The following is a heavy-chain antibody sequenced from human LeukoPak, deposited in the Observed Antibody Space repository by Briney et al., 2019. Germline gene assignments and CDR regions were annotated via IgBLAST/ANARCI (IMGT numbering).Heavy chain of an antibody. CDR2: ISGSGGST. J-gene: IGHJ5*02. CDR1: GFTFSSYG. CDR3: AKDGDIVVVPAAMSYWFDP. D-gene: IGHD2-2*01. Sequence: GGSLRLSCAASGFTFSSYGMSWVRQAPGKGLEWVSAISGSGGSTYYADSVKGRFTISRDNSKNTLYLQMNSLRAEDTAVYYCAKDGDIVVVPAAMSYWFDPWGQGTLVTVSS. V-gene: IGHV3-23*01.